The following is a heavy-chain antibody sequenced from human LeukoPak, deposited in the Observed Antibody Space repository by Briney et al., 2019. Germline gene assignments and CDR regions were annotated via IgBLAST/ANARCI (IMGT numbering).Heavy chain of an antibody. J-gene: IGHJ3*02. D-gene: IGHD3-10*01. CDR3: ARASGSYYMSAFDI. CDR2: INPNSGGT. V-gene: IGHV1-2*02. Sequence: ASVKVSCKASGYTFTGYYMHWGRQAPGQGLEWMGWINPNSGGTNYAQTFQGRVTMPRDSSIRKAYMELSRLRSDDTAVYYCARASGSYYMSAFDIWGQGTMVTVSS. CDR1: GYTFTGYY.